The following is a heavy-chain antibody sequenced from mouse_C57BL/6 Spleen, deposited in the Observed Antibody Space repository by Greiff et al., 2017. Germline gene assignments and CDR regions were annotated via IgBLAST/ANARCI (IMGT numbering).Heavy chain of an antibody. Sequence: DVQLQESGPGLVKPSQSLSLTCSVTGYSITSGYYWNWIRQFPGNKLEWMGYISYDGSNNYNPSLKNRISITRDTSKNQFFLKLNSVTTEDTATYYCARSELGRWYFDVWGTGTTVTVSS. D-gene: IGHD4-1*01. V-gene: IGHV3-6*01. J-gene: IGHJ1*03. CDR1: GYSITSGYY. CDR2: ISYDGSN. CDR3: ARSELGRWYFDV.